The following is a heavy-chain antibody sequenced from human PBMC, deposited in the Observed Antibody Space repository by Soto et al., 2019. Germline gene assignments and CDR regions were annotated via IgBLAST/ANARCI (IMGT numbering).Heavy chain of an antibody. Sequence: QVYLQEAGPGLVKPSQTLSLTCSVSGGSISRGGHYWSWIRQHPGKGLEWIGSIHDSGITRYHPSLRSRVAISLDTSQLHFSLGLSSVTAAATAVYYCARGHDVDYPHGFDAFEIWGQGKMLTVSS. D-gene: IGHD4-17*01. J-gene: IGHJ3*02. CDR2: IHDSGIT. CDR3: ARGHDVDYPHGFDAFEI. V-gene: IGHV4-31*03. CDR1: GGSISRGGHY.